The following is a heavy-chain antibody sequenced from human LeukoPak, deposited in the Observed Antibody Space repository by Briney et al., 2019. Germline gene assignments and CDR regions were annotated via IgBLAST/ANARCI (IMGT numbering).Heavy chain of an antibody. V-gene: IGHV3-33*01. CDR2: IWYGGSNK. D-gene: IGHD3-22*01. J-gene: IGHJ4*02. Sequence: GGSLRLSCAGSGFTFSSYGMPGVRQAPGKGLEWVAVIWYGGSNKYYADSVKGRFTISRDNSKNTLYLQMNSLRAEDTAVYYCARDMGYDSSGSFDYWGQGTLVTVSS. CDR3: ARDMGYDSSGSFDY. CDR1: GFTFSSYG.